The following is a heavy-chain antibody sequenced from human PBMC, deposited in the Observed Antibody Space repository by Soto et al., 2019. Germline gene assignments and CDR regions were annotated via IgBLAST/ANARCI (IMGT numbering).Heavy chain of an antibody. D-gene: IGHD6-19*01. J-gene: IGHJ1*01. CDR1: GFSFIGSS. CDR3: AKDKDRARGGWYEYFQH. CDR2: MRSRANSYAT. Sequence: EVQLVESGGGLVQPGGSLTLSCAASGFSFIGSSMHWVRQASGKGLEWVGRMRSRANSYATTYAESVKGRFTISRDNSKNTLYLQMNSLRAEDTAVYYCAKDKDRARGGWYEYFQHWGQGTLVTVSS. V-gene: IGHV3-73*02.